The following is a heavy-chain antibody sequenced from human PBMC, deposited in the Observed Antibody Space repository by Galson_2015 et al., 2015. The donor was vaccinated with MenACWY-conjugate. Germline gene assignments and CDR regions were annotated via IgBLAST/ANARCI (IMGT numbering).Heavy chain of an antibody. J-gene: IGHJ4*02. D-gene: IGHD2-15*01. V-gene: IGHV3-11*04. CDR3: AREGGAANNSDY. Sequence: SLRLSCAASGFTFSDYEMSWVRQAPGKGLEWVSYISSGGSSINYAEFVKGRFTISRDNAKNSQYLQMNSLRAEDTALYYCAREGGAANNSDYWGQGTLVTVSS. CDR1: GFTFSDYE. CDR2: ISSGGSSI.